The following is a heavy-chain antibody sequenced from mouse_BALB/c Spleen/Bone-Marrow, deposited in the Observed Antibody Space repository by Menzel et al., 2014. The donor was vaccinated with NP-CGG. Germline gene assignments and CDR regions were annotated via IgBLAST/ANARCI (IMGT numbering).Heavy chain of an antibody. J-gene: IGHJ4*01. Sequence: VQRVESGPGLVAPSQSLSIPCTVSGFSLTSYGVHWVRQPPGKGLEWLGVIWAGGSTNYNSTLMSRLSISKDNSKSQVFLKMNSLQTDDTAMYFCARDRGFGYDRTMDYWGQGTSVTVSS. CDR3: ARDRGFGYDRTMDY. CDR1: GFSLTSYG. CDR2: IWAGGST. V-gene: IGHV2-9*02. D-gene: IGHD2-2*01.